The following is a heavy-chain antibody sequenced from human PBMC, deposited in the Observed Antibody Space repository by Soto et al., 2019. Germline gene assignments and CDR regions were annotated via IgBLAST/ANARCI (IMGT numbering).Heavy chain of an antibody. V-gene: IGHV3-23*01. CDR2: IGGSGGST. Sequence: KGLEWVSAIGGSGGSTYYADPVKGRFTISRDNSKNTLYLQMNSLRAEDTAVYYCAKDHGSGYLGGSSSGMAVWGKGTTVTGSS. J-gene: IGHJ6*01. CDR3: AKDHGSGYLGGSSSGMAV. D-gene: IGHD6-6*01.